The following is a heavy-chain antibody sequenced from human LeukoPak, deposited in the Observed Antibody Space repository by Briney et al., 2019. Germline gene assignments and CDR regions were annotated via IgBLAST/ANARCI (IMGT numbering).Heavy chain of an antibody. CDR1: GGSFSGYY. V-gene: IGHV4-34*01. D-gene: IGHD3-10*01. Sequence: SETLSLTCAVYGGSFSGYYWSWIRQPPGKELEWIGEINHGGSTNYNPSLKSRVTISIDTSKNQFSLKLSSVTAADTAVYYCARNRFYYGSVNYGVPNWFDPWGQGTLVTVSS. J-gene: IGHJ5*02. CDR3: ARNRFYYGSVNYGVPNWFDP. CDR2: INHGGST.